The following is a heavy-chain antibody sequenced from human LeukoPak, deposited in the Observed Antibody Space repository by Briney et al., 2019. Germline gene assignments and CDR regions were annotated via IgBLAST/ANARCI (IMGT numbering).Heavy chain of an antibody. J-gene: IGHJ2*01. CDR2: IYTSGST. D-gene: IGHD3-10*01. CDR1: GGSISSYY. Sequence: SETLSLTCTVSGGSISSYYWSWIRQPAGKGLEWIGRIYTSGSTYYNPSLKSRVTISVDRSKNQFTLKLSSVTAADTAVYYCARVDMVRGVPPPDWYFDLWGRGTLVTVSS. V-gene: IGHV4-4*07. CDR3: ARVDMVRGVPPPDWYFDL.